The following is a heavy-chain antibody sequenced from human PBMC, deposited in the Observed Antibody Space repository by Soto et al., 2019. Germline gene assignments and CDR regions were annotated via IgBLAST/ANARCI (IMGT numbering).Heavy chain of an antibody. CDR3: SKEISGDLFHRYNYGMDV. Sequence: EVQLLESGGGLVQPGGSLRLSCAASGFNFSSYAMSWVRQAPGMGQEWVSTVNASGGATYYADSVKGRFTITRDNSKNTLYLQMTSLRHENTPVYFCSKEISGDLFHRYNYGMDVWGQGATVTVSS. D-gene: IGHD3-10*01. J-gene: IGHJ6*02. V-gene: IGHV3-23*01. CDR2: VNASGGAT. CDR1: GFNFSSYA.